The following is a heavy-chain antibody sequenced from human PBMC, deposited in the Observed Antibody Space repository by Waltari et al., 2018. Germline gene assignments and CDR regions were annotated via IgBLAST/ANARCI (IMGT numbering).Heavy chain of an antibody. D-gene: IGHD3-10*01. CDR3: ARDPAFGAFDF. V-gene: IGHV3-7*01. CDR2: RNPDGSGE. J-gene: IGHJ3*01. CDR1: GFGFSGSW. Sequence: EVQLLESGGGLVQPGGSLRLSCAASGFGFSGSWMTWVRQAPGKGLEWVAERNPDGSGEYYGDSVNGRFTISRDNTKNSLYLQMNSLRPDDTAVYFCARDPAFGAFDFWGQGTVVTVSS.